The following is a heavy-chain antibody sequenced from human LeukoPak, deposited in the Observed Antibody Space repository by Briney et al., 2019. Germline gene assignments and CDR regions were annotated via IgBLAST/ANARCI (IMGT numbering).Heavy chain of an antibody. V-gene: IGHV4-39*07. D-gene: IGHD3-3*01. Sequence: SETLSLTCTVSGGSISSSSYYWGWIRQPPGKGLEWIGEINHSGSTNYNPSLKSRVTISVDTSKNQFSLKLSSVTAADTAVYYCARGYRFLEWLLQARFGAFDIWGQGTMVTVSS. CDR3: ARGYRFLEWLLQARFGAFDI. J-gene: IGHJ3*02. CDR2: INHSGST. CDR1: GGSISSSSYY.